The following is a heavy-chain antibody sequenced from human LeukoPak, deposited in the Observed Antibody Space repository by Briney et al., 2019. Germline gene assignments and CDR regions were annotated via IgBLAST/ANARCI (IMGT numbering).Heavy chain of an antibody. D-gene: IGHD2-2*01. J-gene: IGHJ4*02. Sequence: GGSLRVSRGASGFTFNKCAMYRGCQAPAKGRDMGSSICGNCGNAYYVDSVKGRFTISRDNSKNTLYLQMNSLRAEDTAVYYCAKHYCSDASCSVFSFDSWGQGTLVTVSS. CDR1: GFTFNKCA. CDR2: ICGNCGNA. V-gene: IGHV3-23*01. CDR3: AKHYCSDASCSVFSFDS.